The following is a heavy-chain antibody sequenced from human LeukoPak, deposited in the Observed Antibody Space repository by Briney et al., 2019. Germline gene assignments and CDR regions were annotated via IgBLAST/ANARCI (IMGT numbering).Heavy chain of an antibody. Sequence: ASVKVSCKASGYTFTSYNMHWVRQAPGQGLEWMGIINPSGGSTTYAQKFQGRVTMTRDTSTSTAYMELRSLRSDDTAVYYCARDLYYDSSGPGVWPWGQGTLVTVSS. V-gene: IGHV1-46*01. CDR2: INPSGGST. CDR1: GYTFTSYN. J-gene: IGHJ5*02. D-gene: IGHD3-22*01. CDR3: ARDLYYDSSGPGVWP.